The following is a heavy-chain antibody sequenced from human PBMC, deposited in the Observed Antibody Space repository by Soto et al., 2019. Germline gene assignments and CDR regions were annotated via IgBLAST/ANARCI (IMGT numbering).Heavy chain of an antibody. Sequence: LSLTCTVSGGSVSSGRYYWSWIRQPPGKGLEWIGYIYYSGSTNYNPSLKSRVTISVDTSKSQFSLKLSSVTAADTAVYYCARDRGVYSSSSPRYYYYGMDVWGQGPTVTVSS. CDR2: IYYSGST. J-gene: IGHJ6*02. CDR3: ARDRGVYSSSSPRYYYYGMDV. V-gene: IGHV4-61*01. CDR1: GGSVSSGRYY. D-gene: IGHD6-6*01.